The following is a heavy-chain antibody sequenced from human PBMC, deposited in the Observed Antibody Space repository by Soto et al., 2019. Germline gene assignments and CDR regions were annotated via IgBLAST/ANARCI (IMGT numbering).Heavy chain of an antibody. J-gene: IGHJ6*02. CDR1: GGTFSSYA. Sequence: SVKVSCNASGGTFSSYAISWVRQAPGQGLEWMGGIIPIFGTAIYAQKFQGRVTMTEDTSTDTAYMELSSLRSEDTAVYYCAGITMIVVGAYGMDVWGQGTTVTVSS. CDR2: IIPIFGTA. V-gene: IGHV1-69*06. CDR3: AGITMIVVGAYGMDV. D-gene: IGHD3-22*01.